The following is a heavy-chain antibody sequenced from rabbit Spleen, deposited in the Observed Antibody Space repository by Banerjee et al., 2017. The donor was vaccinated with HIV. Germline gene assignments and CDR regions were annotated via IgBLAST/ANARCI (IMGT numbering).Heavy chain of an antibody. Sequence: QDQLVESGGGLVQPEGSLTLTCKASGFDFSTNTVCWVRQAPGKGLEWIGCANEGSGGQTWYVSWAKGRFTVSKTSSTTVTLQMTSLTAADTATYFCARDLDGVIGWNFGWWGQGTLVTVS. J-gene: IGHJ4*01. CDR3: ARDLDGVIGWNFGW. CDR1: GFDFSTNTV. CDR2: ANEGSGGQT. V-gene: IGHV1S45*01. D-gene: IGHD1-1*01.